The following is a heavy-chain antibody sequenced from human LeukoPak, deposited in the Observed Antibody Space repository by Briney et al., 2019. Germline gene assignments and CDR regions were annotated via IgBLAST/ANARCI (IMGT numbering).Heavy chain of an antibody. V-gene: IGHV3-74*01. CDR2: INSDGSST. D-gene: IGHD1-26*01. J-gene: IGHJ4*02. Sequence: GGSLRLSCAASGFTFSSYWMHWVRQAPGKGLVWVSRINSDGSSTSYADSVKGRFTISRENAKNTLYLKMHSLRAEDTAVYYCARVLRSWELLPEAGYWGQGTLVTVSS. CDR1: GFTFSSYW. CDR3: ARVLRSWELLPEAGY.